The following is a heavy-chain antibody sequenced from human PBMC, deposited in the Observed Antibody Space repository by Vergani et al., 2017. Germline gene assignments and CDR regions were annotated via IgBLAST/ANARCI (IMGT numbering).Heavy chain of an antibody. CDR1: GFTVSSNY. V-gene: IGHV3-66*02. CDR2: IYSGGST. D-gene: IGHD3-16*02. Sequence: EVQLVESGGGLVQPGGSLRLSCAASGFTVSSNYMSWVRQAPGKGLEWVSVIYSGGSTYYADSVKGRFTISRDNSKNTLYLQMNSLRAEDTAVYYCARDLGAFYDYVWGSYRSHYYYYGMDVWGQGTTVTVSS. CDR3: ARDLGAFYDYVWGSYRSHYYYYGMDV. J-gene: IGHJ6*02.